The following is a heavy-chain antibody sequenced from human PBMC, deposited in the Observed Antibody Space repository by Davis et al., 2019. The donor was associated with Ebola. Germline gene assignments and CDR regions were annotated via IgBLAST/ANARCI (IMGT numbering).Heavy chain of an antibody. CDR3: ATHSSGWYVFDY. D-gene: IGHD6-19*01. CDR2: ISSSGSTI. J-gene: IGHJ4*02. CDR1: GFTFSSYG. Sequence: GGSLRLSCAASGFTFSSYGMHWVRQAPGKGLEWVSYISSSGSTIYYADSVKGRFTISRDNAKNSLYLQMNSLRAEDTAVYYCATHSSGWYVFDYWGQGTLVTVSS. V-gene: IGHV3-48*04.